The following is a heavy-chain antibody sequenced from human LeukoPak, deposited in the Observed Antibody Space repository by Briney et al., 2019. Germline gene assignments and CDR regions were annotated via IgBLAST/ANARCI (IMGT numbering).Heavy chain of an antibody. V-gene: IGHV3-53*01. CDR3: ARDYGSRGSSSYPFDN. J-gene: IGHJ4*02. D-gene: IGHD3-10*01. Sequence: GGSLRLSCAASGFTFSTYSMNWVRQAPGKGLQWVSILYSAGNTFYADSVKGRFAISRDDSRNTLYLQMNSLRAEDTAVYYCARDYGSRGSSSYPFDNWSQGTLVTVSP. CDR1: GFTFSTYS. CDR2: LYSAGNT.